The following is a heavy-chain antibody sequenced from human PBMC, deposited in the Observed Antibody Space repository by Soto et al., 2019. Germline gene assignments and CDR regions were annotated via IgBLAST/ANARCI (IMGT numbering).Heavy chain of an antibody. J-gene: IGHJ4*02. CDR1: GFTFSSYG. Sequence: QVQLVESGGGVVQPGRSLRLSCAASGFTFSSYGMHWVRQAPGKGLEWVAVIWYDGSNKYYADSVKGRFTISRDNSKNTLYLQMNSLRAEDTAVYYCARGMIGATPHSPFDYWGQGTLVTVSS. CDR3: ARGMIGATPHSPFDY. V-gene: IGHV3-33*01. CDR2: IWYDGSNK. D-gene: IGHD2-21*01.